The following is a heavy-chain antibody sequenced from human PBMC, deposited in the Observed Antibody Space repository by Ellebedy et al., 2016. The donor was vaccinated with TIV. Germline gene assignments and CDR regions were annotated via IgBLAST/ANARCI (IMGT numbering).Heavy chain of an antibody. D-gene: IGHD2-15*01. CDR3: ARDIQDCTGGNCYPDF. CDR1: GYTFTSYY. Sequence: AASVKVSCKASGYTFTSYYMHWVRQAPGQGLEWMGLINHSGGGTTYAQKFQGRVTMTRDTSTSTVYMDLSSLRSEDTAVYYCARDIQDCTGGNCYPDFWGQGTLVTVSS. V-gene: IGHV1-46*01. CDR2: INHSGGGT. J-gene: IGHJ4*02.